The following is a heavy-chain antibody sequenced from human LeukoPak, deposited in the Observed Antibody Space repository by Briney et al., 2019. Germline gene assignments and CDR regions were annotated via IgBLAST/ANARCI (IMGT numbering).Heavy chain of an antibody. CDR1: GGSISSGSYY. D-gene: IGHD2-8*01. CDR3: ARQPGGAGVYLYYYYYYMDV. Sequence: SETLSLTCTVSGGSISSGSYYWSWIRQPAGKGLEWIGRIYTSGSTNYNPSLKSRVTISVDTSKNQFSLKLSSVTAADTAVYYCARQPGGAGVYLYYYYYYMDVWGKGTTVTISS. V-gene: IGHV4-61*02. J-gene: IGHJ6*03. CDR2: IYTSGST.